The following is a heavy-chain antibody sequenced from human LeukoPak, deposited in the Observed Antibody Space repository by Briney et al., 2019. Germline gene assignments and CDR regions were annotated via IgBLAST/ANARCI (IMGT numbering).Heavy chain of an antibody. CDR3: AKDRGHCVNGVCHNYYYMDV. Sequence: GGSLRLSCAASGFTFSSYAMSWVRQAPGKGLEWVSTISAGGGSTDYADSVKGRFTISRDNSKTTLYLQINSLRAEDTAVYYCAKDRGHCVNGVCHNYYYMDVWGKGTTVTVSS. D-gene: IGHD2-8*01. CDR1: GFTFSSYA. CDR2: ISAGGGST. J-gene: IGHJ6*03. V-gene: IGHV3-23*01.